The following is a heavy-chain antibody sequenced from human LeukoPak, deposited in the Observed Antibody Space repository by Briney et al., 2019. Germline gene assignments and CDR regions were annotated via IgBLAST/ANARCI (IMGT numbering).Heavy chain of an antibody. CDR1: GGSFSGYY. J-gene: IGHJ4*02. CDR2: INHGGST. V-gene: IGHV4-34*01. Sequence: PSETLSLTCAVYGGSFSGYYWSWIRQPPGKGLEWIGEINHGGSTNYNPSLKSRVTISVDTSKNQFSLKLSSVTAADTAVYYCARGLSSGSLDYWGQGTLVTVSS. CDR3: ARGLSSGSLDY. D-gene: IGHD3-22*01.